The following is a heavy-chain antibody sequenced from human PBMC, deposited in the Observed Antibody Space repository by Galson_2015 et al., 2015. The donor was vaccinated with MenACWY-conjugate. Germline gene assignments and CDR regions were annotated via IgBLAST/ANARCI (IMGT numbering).Heavy chain of an antibody. V-gene: IGHV1-18*01. CDR2: ISAYNGNT. CDR3: ARDSVLLWFGELPLTLNWFDP. J-gene: IGHJ5*02. Sequence: SVKVSCKASGYTFTSYGISWVRQAPGQGLEWMGWISAYNGNTNYAQKLQGRVTMTRDTSTSTVYMELSSLRSEDTAVYYCARDSVLLWFGELPLTLNWFDPWGQGTLVTVSS. D-gene: IGHD3-10*01. CDR1: GYTFTSYG.